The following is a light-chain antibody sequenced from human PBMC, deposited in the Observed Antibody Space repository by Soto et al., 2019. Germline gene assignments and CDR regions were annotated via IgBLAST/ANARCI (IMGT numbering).Light chain of an antibody. J-gene: IGLJ2*01. CDR1: SSDIGNNF. V-gene: IGLV1-51*01. CDR2: DNN. Sequence: QSVLTQPPSVSAAPGQEVTISCCGSSSDIGNNFVSWYQHLPGTAPKLLIYDNNKRPSGIPDRFSGTKSGTSATLGITGLQTGDEAHYYCATWDSSLIAGVFGGGTKVTVL. CDR3: ATWDSSLIAGV.